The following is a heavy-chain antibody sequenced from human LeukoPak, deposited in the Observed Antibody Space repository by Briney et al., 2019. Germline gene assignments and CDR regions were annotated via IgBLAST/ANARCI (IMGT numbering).Heavy chain of an antibody. CDR3: ASTYYDILTGYSPFQH. CDR1: GGSISSGGYY. Sequence: SETLSLTCTVSGGSISSGGYYWSRIRQHPGKGLEWIGYIYYSGSTYYNPSLKSRVTISVDTSKNQFSLKLSSVTAADTAVYYCASTYYDILTGYSPFQHWGQGTLVTVSS. D-gene: IGHD3-9*01. CDR2: IYYSGST. V-gene: IGHV4-31*03. J-gene: IGHJ1*01.